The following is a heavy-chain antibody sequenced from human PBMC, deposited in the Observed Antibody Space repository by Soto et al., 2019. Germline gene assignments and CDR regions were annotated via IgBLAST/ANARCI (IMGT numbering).Heavy chain of an antibody. CDR3: ARDPLRFLEWLTTYYYGMDV. V-gene: IGHV1-46*01. J-gene: IGHJ6*02. CDR2: INPSGGST. D-gene: IGHD3-3*01. Sequence: ASVKVSCKASGYTFTSYYMHWVRQAPGQGLEWMGIINPSGGSTSYAQKFQGRVTMTRDTSTSTGYMELSSLRSEDTAVYYCARDPLRFLEWLTTYYYGMDVWGQGTTVTVSS. CDR1: GYTFTSYY.